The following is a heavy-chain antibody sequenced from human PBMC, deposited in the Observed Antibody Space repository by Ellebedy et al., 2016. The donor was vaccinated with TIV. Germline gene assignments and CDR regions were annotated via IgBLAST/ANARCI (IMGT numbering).Heavy chain of an antibody. CDR3: ARDRIAVAGTRVDP. CDR1: GGTFSSYA. J-gene: IGHJ5*02. V-gene: IGHV1-18*01. CDR2: ISAYNGNT. Sequence: ASVKVSCXASGGTFSSYAISWVRQAPGQGLEWMGWISAYNGNTNYAQKLQGRVTMTTDTSTSTAYMELRSLRSDDTAVYYCARDRIAVAGTRVDPWGQGTLVTVSS. D-gene: IGHD6-19*01.